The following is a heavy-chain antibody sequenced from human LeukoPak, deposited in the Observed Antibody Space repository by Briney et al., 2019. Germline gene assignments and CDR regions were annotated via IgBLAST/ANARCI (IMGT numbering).Heavy chain of an antibody. V-gene: IGHV2-70*11. CDR2: IDWDDDK. J-gene: IGHJ4*02. CDR1: GFSLSTSGMC. Sequence: SGPALVKPTQTLTLTCTFSGFSLSTSGMCVSWIRQPPGKALEWLARIDWDDDKYYSTSLKTRLTISKDTSKNQVVLTMTNMDPVDTATYYCARNTGTGDDTWGTPLYYFDYWGQGTLVTVSS. D-gene: IGHD7-27*01. CDR3: ARNTGTGDDTWGTPLYYFDY.